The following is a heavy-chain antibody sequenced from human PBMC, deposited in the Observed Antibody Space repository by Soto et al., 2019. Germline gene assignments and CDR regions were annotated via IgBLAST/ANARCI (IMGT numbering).Heavy chain of an antibody. Sequence: GGSLRLSCIGSGFTFSKAWINWVRQAPGKGLEWVGRIKSKPDGGTTDYAAPVKGRFTISRDDSKNTVYLQMNSLKTEDTALYYCVTGQYCDYWGQGTLVPVSS. CDR1: GFTFSKAW. J-gene: IGHJ4*02. CDR2: IKSKPDGGTT. CDR3: VTGQYCDY. V-gene: IGHV3-15*01.